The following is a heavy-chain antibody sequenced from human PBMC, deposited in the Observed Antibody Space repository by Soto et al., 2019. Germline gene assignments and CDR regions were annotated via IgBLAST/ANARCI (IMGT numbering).Heavy chain of an antibody. V-gene: IGHV6-1*01. J-gene: IGHJ3*02. CDR3: ARGRFNAFGI. CDR1: GDSVSSNSVA. CDR2: TYYRSKWYN. Sequence: QVQLQQSGPGLVKPSQTLSLTCAISGDSVSSNSVAWNWIRQSPSRGLEWLGRTYYRSKWYNDYGVTVKGRITINPDTSKNQFSLQLNSVAPEDTAGYYCARGRFNAFGIWGQGTRVTVSS. D-gene: IGHD3-3*01.